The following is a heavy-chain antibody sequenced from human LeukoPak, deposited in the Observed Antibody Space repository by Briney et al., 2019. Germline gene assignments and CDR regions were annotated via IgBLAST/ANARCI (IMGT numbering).Heavy chain of an antibody. CDR2: IYHSGST. D-gene: IGHD3-16*02. CDR1: GGSISSSNW. J-gene: IGHJ3*02. V-gene: IGHV4-4*02. CDR3: ARHGPLRGFYVWGSYRYSLSDAFDI. Sequence: PSETLSLTCAVSGGSISSSNWWSWVRQPPGKGLEWIGEIYHSGSTNYNPSLKSRVTISVDKSKNQFSLKLSSVTAADTAVYYCARHGPLRGFYVWGSYRYSLSDAFDIWGQGTMVTVSS.